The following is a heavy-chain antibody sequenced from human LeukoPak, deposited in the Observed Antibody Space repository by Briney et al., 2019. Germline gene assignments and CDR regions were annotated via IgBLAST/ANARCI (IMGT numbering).Heavy chain of an antibody. CDR3: ARNGLVAEGARTYDYYYMDV. D-gene: IGHD2-2*01. Sequence: GGSLRLSCAASGFAFSSYEMNWVRQAPGKGLEWVSYISSSGSTIYYADSVKGRFTISRDNAKNSLYLQMNSLRAEDTAVYYCARNGLVAEGARTYDYYYMDVWGKGTTVTISS. J-gene: IGHJ6*03. CDR2: ISSSGSTI. CDR1: GFAFSSYE. V-gene: IGHV3-48*03.